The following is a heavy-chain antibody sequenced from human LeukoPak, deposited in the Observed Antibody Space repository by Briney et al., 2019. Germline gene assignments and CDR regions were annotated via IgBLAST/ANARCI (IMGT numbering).Heavy chain of an antibody. CDR3: ARREIAAADPKGHFDY. CDR2: INHSGST. CDR1: GGSFSGYY. J-gene: IGHJ4*02. D-gene: IGHD6-13*01. V-gene: IGHV4-34*01. Sequence: SETLPLTCAVYGGSFSGYYWSWIRQPPGKGLEWIGEINHSGSTNYNPSLKSRVTISVDTSKNQFSLKLSSVTAADTAVYYCARREIAAADPKGHFDYWGQGTLVTVSS.